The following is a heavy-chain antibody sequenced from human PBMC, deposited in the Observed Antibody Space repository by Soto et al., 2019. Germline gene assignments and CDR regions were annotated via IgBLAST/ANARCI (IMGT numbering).Heavy chain of an antibody. J-gene: IGHJ4*02. CDR2: ISSSSGYI. CDR3: ARDLYARYDFWSGYYLFDY. V-gene: IGHV3-21*01. CDR1: GFTFSSYS. D-gene: IGHD3-3*01. Sequence: GGSLRLSCAASGFTFSSYSMNWVRQAPGKGLEWVSSISSSSGYIYYADSVKGRFAISRDNAKNSLYLQMNSLRAEDTAVYYCARDLYARYDFWSGYYLFDYWGQGTLVTVSS.